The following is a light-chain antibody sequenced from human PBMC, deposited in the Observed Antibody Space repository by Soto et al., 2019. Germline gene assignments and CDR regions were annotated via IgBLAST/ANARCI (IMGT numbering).Light chain of an antibody. CDR1: SSDVGGYNY. V-gene: IGLV2-8*01. CDR3: SSYAASNNCYFV. CDR2: EVT. Sequence: QSALTQPPSESGSPGQSVTISCTGTSSDVGGYNYVSWYQQYPGRAPKLMIYEVTKRPSGVPDRFSSSKSGNTASLTFSVLQAEDEADYYCSSYAASNNCYFVFGGGTQLTVL. J-gene: IGLJ3*02.